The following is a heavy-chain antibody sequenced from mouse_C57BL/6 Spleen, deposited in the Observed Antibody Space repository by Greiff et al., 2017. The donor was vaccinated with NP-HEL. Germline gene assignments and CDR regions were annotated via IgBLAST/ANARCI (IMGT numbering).Heavy chain of an antibody. Sequence: QVQLQQSGPGLVQPSQSLSITCTVSGFSLTSYGVHWVRQSPGKGLEWLGVIWSGGSTDYNAAFISRLSISKDNSKSQVFFKMNSLQADDTAIYYCARKAYDYDEAWFAYWGQGTLVTVSA. CDR2: IWSGGST. CDR3: ARKAYDYDEAWFAY. V-gene: IGHV2-2*01. J-gene: IGHJ3*01. CDR1: GFSLTSYG. D-gene: IGHD2-4*01.